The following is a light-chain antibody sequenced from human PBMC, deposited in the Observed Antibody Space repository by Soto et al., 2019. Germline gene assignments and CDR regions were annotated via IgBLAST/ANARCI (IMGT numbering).Light chain of an antibody. Sequence: EIVLTQSPGTLSLSPGERATLSCRASQSVSSSLAWYQQKPGQAPRLLSYGASSRATAIPDRFSGSGSGTDFTLTISRLEPEDFAVYYCQQYGSSPPITFGQGTRLEIK. V-gene: IGKV3-20*01. CDR1: QSVSSS. CDR3: QQYGSSPPIT. J-gene: IGKJ5*01. CDR2: GAS.